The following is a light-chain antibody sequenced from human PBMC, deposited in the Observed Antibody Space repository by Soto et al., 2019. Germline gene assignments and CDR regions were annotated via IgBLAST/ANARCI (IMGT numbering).Light chain of an antibody. CDR2: RAS. V-gene: IGKV1-5*03. Sequence: IQMTQSPSSLSASVGDRVTITCRASQGIRNDLGWYQQKPGKAPNLLIYRASTLEGGVPSRFSGSGSGTEFTLTISSLQPDDFATYYCQQYDSYSWTFGQGTKVDIK. CDR3: QQYDSYSWT. J-gene: IGKJ1*01. CDR1: QGIRND.